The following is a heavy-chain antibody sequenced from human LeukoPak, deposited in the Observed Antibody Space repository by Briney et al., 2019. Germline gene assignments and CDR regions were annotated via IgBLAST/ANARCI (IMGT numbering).Heavy chain of an antibody. Sequence: PGGSLRLSCAASGFTFSSYAMHWVRQAPGKGLEWVAVIPYDGSNKYYADSVKGRFTISRDNSKNTLYLQMNSLRAEDTAVYYCAREVRDEGSFDYWGQGTLVTVSS. V-gene: IGHV3-30*04. J-gene: IGHJ4*02. CDR3: AREVRDEGSFDY. CDR2: IPYDGSNK. CDR1: GFTFSSYA.